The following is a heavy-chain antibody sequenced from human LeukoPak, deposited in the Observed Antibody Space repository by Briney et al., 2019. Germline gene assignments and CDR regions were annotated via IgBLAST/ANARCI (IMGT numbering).Heavy chain of an antibody. V-gene: IGHV4-34*01. J-gene: IGHJ4*02. CDR1: GGSFSGYY. Sequence: SETLSLTCAVYGGSFSGYYWSWIRQPPGKGLEWTGEINHSGSTNYNPSLKSRVTISVDTSKNQFSLKLSSVTAADTAVYYCARGLLDSYYYDSSGYYPLDYWGQGTLVTVSS. CDR2: INHSGST. D-gene: IGHD3-22*01. CDR3: ARGLLDSYYYDSSGYYPLDY.